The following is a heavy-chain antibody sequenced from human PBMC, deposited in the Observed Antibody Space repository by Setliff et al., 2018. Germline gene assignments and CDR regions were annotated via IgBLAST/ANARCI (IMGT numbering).Heavy chain of an antibody. CDR2: IYYSGST. J-gene: IGHJ4*02. CDR3: ARRETYYNFWSGYYAY. CDR1: GGSITDRNW. Sequence: SETLSLTCALSGGSITDRNWWNWVRQPPGKGLEWIGSIYYSGSTYYNPSLKSRVTISVDTSKNQFSLKLSSVTAADTAVYYCARRETYYNFWSGYYAYWGQGTLVTVSS. D-gene: IGHD3-3*01. V-gene: IGHV4-4*02.